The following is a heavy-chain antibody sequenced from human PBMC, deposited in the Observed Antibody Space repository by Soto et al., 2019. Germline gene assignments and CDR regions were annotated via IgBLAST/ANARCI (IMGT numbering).Heavy chain of an antibody. CDR3: ARDMRYSHGMDV. J-gene: IGHJ6*02. Sequence: QVQLQESGPGLVKPSETLSLTCTVSGGSISSYYWSWIRQPAGKGLEWIGRIYTSGSTNYTPSIKSRGTMSVDTSSSQFSQKLSSVTAADTDVYYCARDMRYSHGMDVWGQGTTVTVSS. CDR2: IYTSGST. CDR1: GGSISSYY. V-gene: IGHV4-4*07. D-gene: IGHD6-13*01.